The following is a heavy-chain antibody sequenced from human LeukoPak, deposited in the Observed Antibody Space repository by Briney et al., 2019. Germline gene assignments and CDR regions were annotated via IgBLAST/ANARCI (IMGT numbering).Heavy chain of an antibody. Sequence: PGGSLRISCAASGFTFSGYAMHWVRQAPGKGLEWVAVISYDGSNLFYADSVRGRFTISRDNSRNTLYLQMNSLRAEDAAVYYCAREPHSSGHYYSFDYWGQGTLVTVSS. J-gene: IGHJ4*02. CDR3: AREPHSSGHYYSFDY. V-gene: IGHV3-30*04. CDR1: GFTFSGYA. D-gene: IGHD3-22*01. CDR2: ISYDGSNL.